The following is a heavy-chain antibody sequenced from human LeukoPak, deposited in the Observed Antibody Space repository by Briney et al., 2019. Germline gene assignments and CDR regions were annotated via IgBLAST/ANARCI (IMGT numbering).Heavy chain of an antibody. CDR2: IYYSGST. D-gene: IGHD2-2*01. CDR3: AGEYQEGAFDI. CDR1: GGSISSGGYY. Sequence: PSETLSLTCTVSGGSISSGGYYWSWIRQHPGTGLEWIGYIYYSGSTYYNPSPKSRVTISVDTSKNQFSLKLSSVTAADTAVYYCAGEYQEGAFDIWGHGTMVTVSS. J-gene: IGHJ3*02. V-gene: IGHV4-31*03.